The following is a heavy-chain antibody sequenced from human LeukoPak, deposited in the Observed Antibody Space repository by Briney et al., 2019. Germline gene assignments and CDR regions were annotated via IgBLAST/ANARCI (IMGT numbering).Heavy chain of an antibody. CDR1: GFTFSSYA. CDR2: ISGGGGST. J-gene: IGHJ4*02. Sequence: PGGSLRLSCAASGFTFSSYAMSWVRQAPGKGLEWVSLISGGGGSTYYAASVEGRFTISRDDSKNTLFLQMKSLRADDTAVYYCAKVGSAIDYWGPGSLVTVSS. CDR3: AKVGSAIDY. D-gene: IGHD6-19*01. V-gene: IGHV3-23*01.